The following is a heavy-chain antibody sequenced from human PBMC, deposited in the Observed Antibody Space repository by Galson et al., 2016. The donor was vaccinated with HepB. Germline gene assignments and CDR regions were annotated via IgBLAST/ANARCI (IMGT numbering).Heavy chain of an antibody. CDR3: ARDGGDAATTSDF. CDR1: GFSISSGFY. CDR2: IHYSGSI. V-gene: IGHV4-38-2*02. D-gene: IGHD1-26*01. Sequence: SETLSLTCAVSGFSISSGFYWGWIRQSPGKGLEWIGSIHYSGSIYYNPSLKSRVTISVDTSKNQFSLKVTSVTAADTAVYHCARDGGDAATTSDFWGPGTLVTVSS. J-gene: IGHJ4*02.